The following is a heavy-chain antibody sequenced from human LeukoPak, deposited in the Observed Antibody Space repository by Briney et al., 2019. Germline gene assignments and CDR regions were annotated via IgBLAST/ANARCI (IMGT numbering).Heavy chain of an antibody. CDR1: GFTFSDYY. D-gene: IGHD3-22*01. V-gene: IGHV3-11*01. CDR3: ARYYYDSSGYYHAEYFQH. Sequence: GGSLRLSCAASGFTFSDYYMSWIRQAPGKGLEGVSYISRSGSTIYYADSVKGRFTISRDNAKNSLYLQMNSLRAEDTAVYYCARYYYDSSGYYHAEYFQHWGQGTLVTVSS. CDR2: ISRSGSTI. J-gene: IGHJ1*01.